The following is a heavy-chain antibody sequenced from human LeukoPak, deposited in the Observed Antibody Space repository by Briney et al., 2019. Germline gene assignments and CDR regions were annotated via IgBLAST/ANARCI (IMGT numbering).Heavy chain of an antibody. CDR1: GFSVSNNY. V-gene: IGHV3-66*02. Sequence: GGSLRLSCAASGFSVSNNYLSWVRRAPGKGLEWVSIIYSGGNAYYADYVKGRFTMSRDNSKNTVYLQMESLRPEDTSIYYCARGQTARDWGQGTQVTVSS. CDR2: IYSGGNA. J-gene: IGHJ4*02. CDR3: ARGQTARD. D-gene: IGHD6-6*01.